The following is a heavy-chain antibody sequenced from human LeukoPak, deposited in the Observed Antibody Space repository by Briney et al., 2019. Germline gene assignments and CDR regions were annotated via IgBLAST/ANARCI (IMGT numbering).Heavy chain of an antibody. Sequence: GASVKVSCKASGYTFTSYYMHWVRQAPGQRLEWMGWINAGNGNTKYSQKFQGRVTITRDTSASTAYMELSSLRSEDTAVYYCARVYGGNCLEKGCWGQGTLVTVSS. J-gene: IGHJ4*02. D-gene: IGHD4-23*01. CDR2: INAGNGNT. CDR1: GYTFTSYY. V-gene: IGHV1-3*01. CDR3: ARVYGGNCLEKGC.